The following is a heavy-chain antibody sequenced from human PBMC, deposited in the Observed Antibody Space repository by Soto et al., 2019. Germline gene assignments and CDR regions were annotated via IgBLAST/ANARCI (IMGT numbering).Heavy chain of an antibody. J-gene: IGHJ5*02. D-gene: IGHD2-2*01. CDR3: ARVPDR. Sequence: SETLSLTCAVYGGSFSGCYWSWIRQPPGKGLEWIGEINHSGSTNYNPSLKSRVTISVDRSKNQFSLKLSSVTAADTAVYYCARVPDRWGQGTLVTVSS. CDR2: INHSGST. CDR1: GGSFSGCY. V-gene: IGHV4-34*01.